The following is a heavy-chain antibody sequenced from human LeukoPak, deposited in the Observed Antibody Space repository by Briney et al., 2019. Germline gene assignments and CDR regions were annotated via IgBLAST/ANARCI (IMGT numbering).Heavy chain of an antibody. V-gene: IGHV3-74*01. J-gene: IGHJ4*02. CDR3: ARDRSLAS. CDR2: INSDGSST. Sequence: GGSLRLSCAASGFTFSTYWMHWVRQAPGMGLVWVSRINSDGSSTGYADSVKGRFTISRDNAKNTLYLQTNSLRAEDTAVYYCARDRSLASWGQGTLVTVSS. CDR1: GFTFSTYW.